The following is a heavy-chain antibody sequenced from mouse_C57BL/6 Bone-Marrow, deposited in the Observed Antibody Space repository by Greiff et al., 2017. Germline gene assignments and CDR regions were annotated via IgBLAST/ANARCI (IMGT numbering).Heavy chain of an antibody. Sequence: VQLKQSGPVLVKPGASVQMSCKASGYTFTDYYMNWVKQSHGKSLEWIGVINPYNGGTSYNQKFKGKATLTVDKSSSTAYMELNSLTSEDSAVYYCARPSGGYPFAYWGQGTLVTVSA. D-gene: IGHD2-2*01. CDR3: ARPSGGYPFAY. J-gene: IGHJ3*01. CDR2: INPYNGGT. V-gene: IGHV1-19*01. CDR1: GYTFTDYY.